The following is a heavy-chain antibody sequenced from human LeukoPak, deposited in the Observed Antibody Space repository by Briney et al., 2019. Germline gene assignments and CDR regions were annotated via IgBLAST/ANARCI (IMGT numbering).Heavy chain of an antibody. J-gene: IGHJ4*02. V-gene: IGHV3-30*04. D-gene: IGHD6-19*01. Sequence: PGRSLRLSCAASGFTFSSYAMHWVRQAPGKGLEWVAVISYDGSNKYYADSVKGRFTISRDNAKNSLYLQMNSLRAEDTAVYYCARGGAGHSSGWYASYYWGQGTLVTVSS. CDR1: GFTFSSYA. CDR2: ISYDGSNK. CDR3: ARGGAGHSSGWYASYY.